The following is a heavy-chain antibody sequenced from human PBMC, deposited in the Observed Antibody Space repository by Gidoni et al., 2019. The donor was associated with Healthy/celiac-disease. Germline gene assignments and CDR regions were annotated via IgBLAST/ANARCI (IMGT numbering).Heavy chain of an antibody. Sequence: LEWVAVISYDGSNKYYADSVKGRFTISRDNSKNTLYLQMNSLRAEDTAVYYCARDIPYWGQGTLVTVSS. CDR3: ARDIPY. CDR2: ISYDGSNK. J-gene: IGHJ4*02. V-gene: IGHV3-30-3*01.